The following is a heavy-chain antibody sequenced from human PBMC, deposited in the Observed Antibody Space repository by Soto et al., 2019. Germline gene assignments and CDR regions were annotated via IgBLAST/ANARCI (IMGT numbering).Heavy chain of an antibody. CDR1: GYSFTSYW. CDR2: IYPGDSDT. J-gene: IGHJ6*04. CDR3: ARHGVVVAATTTYYYYYYGMDV. D-gene: IGHD2-15*01. Sequence: GESLKISCKGSGYSFTSYWIGWVRQMPGKGLEWMGIIYPGDSDTRYSPSFQGQVTISADKSISTAYLQWSSLKASDTAMYYCARHGVVVAATTTYYYYYYGMDVWGKGTTVTVSS. V-gene: IGHV5-51*01.